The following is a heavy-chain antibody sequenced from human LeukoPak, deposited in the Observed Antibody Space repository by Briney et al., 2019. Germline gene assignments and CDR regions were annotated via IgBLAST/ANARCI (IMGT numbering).Heavy chain of an antibody. Sequence: GGSLRLSCTASGFIFGDYPMTWFRQTPGKGLEWVGSIRSYGNGGTTEYAASVKGRFIISRDDSKSIAYLQMNSLKTEDTAVYYCTRERETWIRAFDYWGQGTLVTVSS. CDR3: TRERETWIRAFDY. CDR1: GFIFGDYP. CDR2: IRSYGNGGTT. V-gene: IGHV3-49*03. D-gene: IGHD5-12*01. J-gene: IGHJ4*02.